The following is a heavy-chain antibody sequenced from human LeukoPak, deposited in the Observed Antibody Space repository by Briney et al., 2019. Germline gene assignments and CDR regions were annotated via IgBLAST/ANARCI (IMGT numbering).Heavy chain of an antibody. J-gene: IGHJ6*02. CDR1: GFTFDAYV. V-gene: IGHV3-9*01. CDR3: AKDINSYYYYGMDV. CDR2: ISWNSGRI. Sequence: GGSLRLSCAASGFTFDAYVMHWVRQPPGKGLEWVSGISWNSGRIGYADSLKGRFTISRDNAKNSLYLQMNSLRAEDTALYYCAKDINSYYYYGMDVWGQGTTVTVSS. D-gene: IGHD2/OR15-2a*01.